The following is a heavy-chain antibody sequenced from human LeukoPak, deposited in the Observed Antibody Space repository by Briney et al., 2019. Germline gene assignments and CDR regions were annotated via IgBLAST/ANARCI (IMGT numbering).Heavy chain of an antibody. D-gene: IGHD3-10*01. Sequence: GGSLRLSCAASGFTFSSSAMSWVRQAPGKGLEWVSAISGSGGSTYYADSVKGRFTISRENSKNTLYLQMNSLRAEDTAVYYCAKLSTMVRGGSFDYWGQGTLVTVSS. CDR2: ISGSGGST. V-gene: IGHV3-23*01. J-gene: IGHJ4*02. CDR3: AKLSTMVRGGSFDY. CDR1: GFTFSSSA.